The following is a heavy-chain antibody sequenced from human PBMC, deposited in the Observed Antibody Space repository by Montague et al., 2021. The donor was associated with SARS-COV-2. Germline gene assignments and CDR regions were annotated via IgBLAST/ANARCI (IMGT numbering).Heavy chain of an antibody. D-gene: IGHD3-3*01. CDR3: ARAVSITIFGVVGWFDP. CDR1: GGSIGSGGYY. CDR2: IYYSGST. V-gene: IGHV4-31*03. J-gene: IGHJ5*02. Sequence: TLSLTCTVSGGSIGSGGYYWSWIRQHPGKGLEWIGYIYYSGSTYYNPSLKSRVTISVDTSKNQFSLKLSSVTAADTAVYYCARAVSITIFGVVGWFDPWGQGTLVTVSS.